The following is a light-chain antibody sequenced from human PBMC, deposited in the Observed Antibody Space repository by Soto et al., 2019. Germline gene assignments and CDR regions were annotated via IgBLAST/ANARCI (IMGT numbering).Light chain of an antibody. CDR2: WAS. J-gene: IGKJ1*01. V-gene: IGKV4-1*01. CDR1: QSIFYTSNNKNY. Sequence: DIVMTQSPDSLAVSPGERATINCKSSQSIFYTSNNKNYVAWYQQKPGQPPKLLIYWASTRESGVPGRFSGSGSGTDFTLTISSLQSEDVAVYYCQQYYSTPLTFGQGTKVDIK. CDR3: QQYYSTPLT.